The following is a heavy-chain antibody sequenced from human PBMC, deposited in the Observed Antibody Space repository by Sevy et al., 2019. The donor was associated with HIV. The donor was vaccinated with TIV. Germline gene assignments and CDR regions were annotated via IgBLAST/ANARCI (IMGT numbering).Heavy chain of an antibody. CDR3: ARELTIFGVVTTDYYYYGMDV. J-gene: IGHJ6*02. CDR2: INPNSGGT. Sequence: ASVKVSCKASGYTFTGYYMHWVRQAPGQGLEWMGWINPNSGGTNYAQKFQGRVTMTRDTSISTAYMELSRLRSDVTAVYYCARELTIFGVVTTDYYYYGMDVWGQGTTVTVSS. CDR1: GYTFTGYY. V-gene: IGHV1-2*02. D-gene: IGHD3-3*01.